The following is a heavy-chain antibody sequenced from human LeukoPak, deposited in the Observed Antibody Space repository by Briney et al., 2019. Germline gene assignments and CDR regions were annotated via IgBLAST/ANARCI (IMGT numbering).Heavy chain of an antibody. CDR1: GGSISSGDHY. CDR3: AREDDSSGYYFDY. CDR2: IYYSGST. Sequence: SETLSLTCTVSGGSISSGDHYWSWIRQPPGKGLEWIGYIYYSGSTYYNPSLKSRVTISVDTSKNQFSLKLSSVTAADTAVYYCAREDDSSGYYFDYWGQGTLVTVSS. J-gene: IGHJ4*02. V-gene: IGHV4-30-4*01. D-gene: IGHD3-22*01.